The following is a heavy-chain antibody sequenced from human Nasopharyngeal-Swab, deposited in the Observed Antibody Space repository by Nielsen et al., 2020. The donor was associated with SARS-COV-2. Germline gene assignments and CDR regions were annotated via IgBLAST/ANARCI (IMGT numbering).Heavy chain of an antibody. J-gene: IGHJ4*02. CDR1: GFTFSSYA. D-gene: IGHD2-2*01. CDR2: ISRTSST. V-gene: IGHV3-23*01. Sequence: GGSLRLSCAASGFTFSSYAMNWVRQAPGKGLEWVSAISRTSSTYYADSVEGRFTFYRDNSRNMVHLQMNSLRDEDTAVYYCVREGGTSGRAGYFDYWGRGTLVTVSS. CDR3: VREGGTSGRAGYFDY.